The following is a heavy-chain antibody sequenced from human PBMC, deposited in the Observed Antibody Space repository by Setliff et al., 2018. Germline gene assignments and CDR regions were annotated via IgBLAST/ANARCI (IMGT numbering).Heavy chain of an antibody. D-gene: IGHD1-1*01. CDR2: IDPEDGKT. J-gene: IGHJ4*02. Sequence: VASVKVSCKASGYAFTDEYMYWVKQAPGKGLEWMGRIDPEDGKTFYAEKFQGRVIISADTSMDTVYLEIDSLRSEDTAVYYCAFRRGYIYGLDNWGQGTLVTVSS. CDR1: GYAFTDEY. CDR3: AFRRGYIYGLDN. V-gene: IGHV1-69-2*01.